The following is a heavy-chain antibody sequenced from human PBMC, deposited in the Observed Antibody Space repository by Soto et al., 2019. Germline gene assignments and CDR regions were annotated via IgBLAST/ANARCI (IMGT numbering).Heavy chain of an antibody. J-gene: IGHJ6*04. CDR2: IKSRGSGGAA. V-gene: IGHV3-15*05. D-gene: IGHD1-1*01. CDR1: GFYFIDAW. Sequence: EVQLVESGGGLVKPGGSLKLSCSASGFYFIDAWMSWVRQAPGKGLEWVARIKSRGSGGAADYAAPVRGRFTISRDDSKNVILLQMDSLKSDDTAVYYCNWNHDIYYRMDDWGKGTTVTVSS. CDR3: NWNHDIYYRMDD.